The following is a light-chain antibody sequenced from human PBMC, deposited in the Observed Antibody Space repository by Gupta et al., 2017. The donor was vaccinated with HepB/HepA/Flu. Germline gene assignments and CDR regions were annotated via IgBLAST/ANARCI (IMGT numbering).Light chain of an antibody. CDR3: SSYTSSNTLL. Sequence: QSALTQPPSVSGSPGQSVTISCTGTNSDVGTYNRVSWYQQPPGTAPKRMIYEVSNRPSGVPDRFSGSKSGNTASLTISGLQAEDEAEYYCSSYTSSNTLLFGGGTKLTGL. J-gene: IGLJ2*01. V-gene: IGLV2-18*02. CDR1: NSDVGTYNR. CDR2: EVS.